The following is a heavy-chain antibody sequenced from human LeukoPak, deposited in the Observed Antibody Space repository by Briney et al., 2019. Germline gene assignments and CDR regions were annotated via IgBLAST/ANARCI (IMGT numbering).Heavy chain of an antibody. CDR2: TYYRSKWYN. CDR3: ARGGQGDGYSADEAFDI. D-gene: IGHD5-18*01. V-gene: IGHV6-1*01. Sequence: SQTLSLTCAISGDSVSSNSSWNWIRQSPSRGLEWLGRTYYRSKWYNDYVVSVKSRININPDTSKNQFSLQLNSVTPEDTAVYYCARGGQGDGYSADEAFDIWGQGTMVTVS. CDR1: GDSVSSNSS. J-gene: IGHJ3*02.